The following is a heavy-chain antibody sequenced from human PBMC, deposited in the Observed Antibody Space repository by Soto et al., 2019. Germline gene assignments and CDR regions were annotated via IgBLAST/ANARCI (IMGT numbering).Heavy chain of an antibody. D-gene: IGHD2-15*01. J-gene: IGHJ4*02. V-gene: IGHV3-7*03. CDR2: IKHDGSEK. Sequence: EVQLVESGGGLVQPGGSLRLSCAASGLTFSNYWMNWVRQAPGKGLEWVANIKHDGSEKYYVDSVKGRFIISRDNAKNSLYLQMNSLRAEDTAVYYCARVRWAVVPFDYWGQGTLVTVSS. CDR3: ARVRWAVVPFDY. CDR1: GLTFSNYW.